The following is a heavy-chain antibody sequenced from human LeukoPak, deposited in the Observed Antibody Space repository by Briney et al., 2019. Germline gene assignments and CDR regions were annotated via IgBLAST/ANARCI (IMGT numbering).Heavy chain of an antibody. Sequence: KPSETLSLTCTVSGGSIRSYYWSWIRQSPGKGLDWIGYIYYSGSTNYNPSLKSRVTISVDTSKNQFSLKLSSVTAADTAVYYCARVQDSVSYYCFDYWGQGTLVTVSS. CDR2: IYYSGST. V-gene: IGHV4-59*01. CDR1: GGSIRSYY. CDR3: ARVQDSVSYYCFDY. D-gene: IGHD1-26*01. J-gene: IGHJ4*02.